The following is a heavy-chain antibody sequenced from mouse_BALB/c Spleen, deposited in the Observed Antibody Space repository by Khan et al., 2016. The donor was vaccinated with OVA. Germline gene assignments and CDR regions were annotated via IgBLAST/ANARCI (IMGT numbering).Heavy chain of an antibody. Sequence: QVRLLQSGAELVKPGASVRFSCKASGYTFTSYYLYWVKQTPGQGIEWIGDINPSNGGTNFTENFKSRFTLSVDKSSSTAYLQLNSLTSEDSAVCYCTRSGYGAFAYWGQGTLVTVSA. J-gene: IGHJ3*01. CDR2: INPSNGGT. V-gene: IGHV1S81*02. D-gene: IGHD1-1*02. CDR3: TRSGYGAFAY. CDR1: GYTFTSYY.